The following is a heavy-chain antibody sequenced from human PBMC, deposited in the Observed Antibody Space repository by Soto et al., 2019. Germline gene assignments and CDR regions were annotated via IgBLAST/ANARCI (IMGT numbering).Heavy chain of an antibody. Sequence: LRLSCAASGFSFSSYDMHWVRQATDKGLEWVSGIGTLGDTYYPDSVRGRFTLSRENAKNSLYLQMNSLRAGDTAVYYCARGLLGPGDYYYGMDVWGQGTTVTVSS. CDR2: IGTLGDT. J-gene: IGHJ6*02. D-gene: IGHD7-27*01. V-gene: IGHV3-13*01. CDR3: ARGLLGPGDYYYGMDV. CDR1: GFSFSSYD.